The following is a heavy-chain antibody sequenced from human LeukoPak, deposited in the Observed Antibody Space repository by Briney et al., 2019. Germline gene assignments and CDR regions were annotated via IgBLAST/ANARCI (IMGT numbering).Heavy chain of an antibody. Sequence: GGSLRLSCAASGFTFSSYSMNWVRQAPGEGLEWVSSISSRISYIYYADSVKGRFTISTDNAKNSLYLQMNSLRAEDTAVYYCARATTDYDILTGYYTYYSMDVWGKGTTVTISS. D-gene: IGHD3-9*01. V-gene: IGHV3-21*01. CDR1: GFTFSSYS. CDR2: ISSRISYI. CDR3: ARATTDYDILTGYYTYYSMDV. J-gene: IGHJ6*03.